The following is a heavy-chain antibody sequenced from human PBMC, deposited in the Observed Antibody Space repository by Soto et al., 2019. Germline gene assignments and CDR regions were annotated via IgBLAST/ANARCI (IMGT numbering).Heavy chain of an antibody. D-gene: IGHD3-16*01. CDR2: IIGSGAST. V-gene: IGHV3-23*01. CDR1: GVTFNKYA. Sequence: XGSLRLSFLASGVTFNKYALAWVRQAPGKGLDWVSAIIGSGASTYDADSVKGRFTISRDNSNNTLYLQMNSLRAEDTAVYYCAKTPGVITVITSFDPWGQGAPVTVSS. J-gene: IGHJ5*02. CDR3: AKTPGVITVITSFDP.